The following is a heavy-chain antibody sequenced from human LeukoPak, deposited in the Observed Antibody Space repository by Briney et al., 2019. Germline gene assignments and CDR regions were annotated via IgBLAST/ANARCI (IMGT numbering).Heavy chain of an antibody. D-gene: IGHD1-26*01. Sequence: GGSLRLSCAASGFTFSNYAMSWVRQAPGKGLAWVSAVSGSGGSTFYADSVKGRFTISRDNSKNTLYLQMNSLKAEDTAVYYCARVSGATNFDYWGQGTLVTVSS. V-gene: IGHV3-23*01. CDR2: VSGSGGST. CDR1: GFTFSNYA. J-gene: IGHJ4*02. CDR3: ARVSGATNFDY.